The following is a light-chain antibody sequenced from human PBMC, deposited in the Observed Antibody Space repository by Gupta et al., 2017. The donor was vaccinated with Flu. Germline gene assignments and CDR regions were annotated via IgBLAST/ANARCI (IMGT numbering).Light chain of an antibody. V-gene: IGKV3-20*01. CDR3: QQYGSSRLT. Sequence: EIVLTQSPGTLSLSPGERATLSCRASQSVSSSYLAWYQQKPGQAPRPLIYGASSRATGIPDRFSGSGSGTDFTLTISRLEPEDFAVYYCQQYGSSRLTFGQGTRLEIK. CDR1: QSVSSSY. CDR2: GAS. J-gene: IGKJ5*01.